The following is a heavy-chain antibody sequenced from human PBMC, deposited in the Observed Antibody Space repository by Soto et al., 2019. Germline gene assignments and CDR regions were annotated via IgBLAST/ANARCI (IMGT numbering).Heavy chain of an antibody. J-gene: IGHJ4*02. V-gene: IGHV5-51*01. CDR2: IYPGDSDT. CDR1: GHIFSNYW. Sequence: PGESLKISCKGSGHIFSNYWIGWVRQMPGKGLEWMGIIYPGDSDTRYSPSFQGRVTITVDKSINTVYLQWSCVKASDTAIYYCARQRLCGSSGYYYFENWGQGTLVTVSS. D-gene: IGHD3-22*01. CDR3: ARQRLCGSSGYYYFEN.